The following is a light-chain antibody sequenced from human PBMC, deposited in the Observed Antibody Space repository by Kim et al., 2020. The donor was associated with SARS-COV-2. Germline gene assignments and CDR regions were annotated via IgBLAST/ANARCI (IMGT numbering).Light chain of an antibody. CDR3: QSYDSSNQGV. CDR2: EDN. Sequence: KPVSISCTRSSGSIASNYVQWYQQRPGSAPTTVIYEDNQSPSGVPDRFSGSIDSSSNSASLTISGLKTEDEADYYCQSYDSSNQGVFGGGTQLTVL. V-gene: IGLV6-57*03. CDR1: SGSIASNY. J-gene: IGLJ2*01.